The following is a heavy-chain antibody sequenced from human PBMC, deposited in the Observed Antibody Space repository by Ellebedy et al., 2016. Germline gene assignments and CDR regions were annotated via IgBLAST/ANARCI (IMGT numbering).Heavy chain of an antibody. Sequence: SETLSLTXTVSGGSISSYYWSWIRQPPGKGLEWIGYIYYSGSTNYNPSLKSRVTISVDTSKNQFSLKLSSVTAADTAVYYCARGDDYSRDYYYYMDVWGKGTTVTVSS. CDR1: GGSISSYY. CDR3: ARGDDYSRDYYYYMDV. V-gene: IGHV4-59*01. J-gene: IGHJ6*03. CDR2: IYYSGST. D-gene: IGHD4-11*01.